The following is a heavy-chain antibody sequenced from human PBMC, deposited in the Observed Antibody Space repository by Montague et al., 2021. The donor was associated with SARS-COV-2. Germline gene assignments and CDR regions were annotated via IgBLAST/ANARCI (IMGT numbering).Heavy chain of an antibody. CDR2: MHFTGKT. V-gene: IGHV4-4*07. J-gene: IGHJ4*02. D-gene: IGHD3-10*01. CDR1: GDSITNHY. Sequence: SETLSLTCSVSGDSITNHYWSWIRQPAGKGLEWIGHMHFTGKTNFSPFFSSQLTMSADTSKNQFSLKLTSVTAADTAIYFCARDRFDFGAGRQGTIDFWGQGTLVTVSS. CDR3: ARDRFDFGAGRQGTIDF.